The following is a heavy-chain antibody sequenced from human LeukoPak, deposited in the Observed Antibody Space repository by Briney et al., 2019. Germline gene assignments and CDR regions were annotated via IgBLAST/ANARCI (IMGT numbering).Heavy chain of an antibody. V-gene: IGHV4-4*07. Sequence: PSETLSLTCTVSGGSFSIYYWSWIRQPAGKGLEWIGRIYTSGSTNYNPSLKSRVTMSVDTSKNQFSLKLSSVTAADTAVYYCASDRIEVDAFDIWGQGTMVTVSS. CDR3: ASDRIEVDAFDI. J-gene: IGHJ3*02. CDR1: GGSFSIYY. D-gene: IGHD2-15*01. CDR2: IYTSGST.